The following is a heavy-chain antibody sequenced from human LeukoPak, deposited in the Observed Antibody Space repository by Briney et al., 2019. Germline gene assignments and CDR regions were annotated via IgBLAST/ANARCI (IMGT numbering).Heavy chain of an antibody. CDR1: GFTFSDYY. CDR2: VSSSGETI. CDR3: ARHGMTANYFDY. Sequence: GSLRLSCAASGFTFSDYYMSWIRQAPGKGLEWVSFVSSSGETIYYVDSVKGRFTISRDNAKNSLFLQMNSLRAEDTAVYYCARHGMTANYFDYWGQGTLVTVSS. D-gene: IGHD5-18*01. J-gene: IGHJ4*02. V-gene: IGHV3-11*01.